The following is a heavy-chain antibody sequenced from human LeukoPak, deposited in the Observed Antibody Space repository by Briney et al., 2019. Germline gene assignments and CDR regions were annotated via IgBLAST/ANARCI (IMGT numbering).Heavy chain of an antibody. D-gene: IGHD2-2*02. Sequence: PGGSLRLSCAASGFTFSSYRMNWVRQAPGKGLEWVSSISSSSSCIYYADSVKGRFTISRDNAKNSLYLQMNSLRAGDTAVYYCARDIPRDPRIFDYWGQGTLVTVSS. CDR3: ARDIPRDPRIFDY. J-gene: IGHJ4*02. CDR2: ISSSSSCI. V-gene: IGHV3-21*01. CDR1: GFTFSSYR.